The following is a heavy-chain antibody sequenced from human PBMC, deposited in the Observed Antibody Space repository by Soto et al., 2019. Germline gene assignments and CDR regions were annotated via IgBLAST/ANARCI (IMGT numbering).Heavy chain of an antibody. CDR2: ISAYNGNT. D-gene: IGHD6-19*01. V-gene: IGHV1-18*01. CDR3: ARERYSSGWYGAFDI. Sequence: ASVKVSCKASGYTFTSYGISWVRQAPGQGLEWMGWISAYNGNTNYAQKLQGRVTMTTDTSTSTACMELRSLRSDDTAVYYCARERYSSGWYGAFDIWGQGTMVTVSS. J-gene: IGHJ3*02. CDR1: GYTFTSYG.